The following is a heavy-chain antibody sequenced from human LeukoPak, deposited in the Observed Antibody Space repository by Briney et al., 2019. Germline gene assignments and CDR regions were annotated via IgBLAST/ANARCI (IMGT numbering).Heavy chain of an antibody. D-gene: IGHD1-7*01. Sequence: PSETLSLTCTVSGGSISRGGYYWSWIRQHPRKGLEWFGYIYYSGSTYYNPSLKSRVTKSVDTSKNQFTLKLSSVTAADTAVYYCARETTRRLGFDPWGQGTLVTVSS. CDR2: IYYSGST. CDR3: ARETTRRLGFDP. J-gene: IGHJ5*02. V-gene: IGHV4-31*03. CDR1: GGSISRGGYY.